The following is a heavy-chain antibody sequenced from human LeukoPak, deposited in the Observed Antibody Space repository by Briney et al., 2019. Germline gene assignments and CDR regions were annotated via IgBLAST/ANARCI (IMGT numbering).Heavy chain of an antibody. CDR1: KFTFSSYW. CDR3: ARSGSLGY. D-gene: IGHD1-26*01. CDR2: IKQDGSEK. V-gene: IGHV3-7*01. Sequence: GGSLRLSCAASKFTFSSYWMSWVRQAPGKGLEWVANIKQDGSEKYYVDSVKGRFTISRDNAKNSLYLQMNSLRAEDTAVYYCARSGSLGYWGQGTLVTVSS. J-gene: IGHJ4*02.